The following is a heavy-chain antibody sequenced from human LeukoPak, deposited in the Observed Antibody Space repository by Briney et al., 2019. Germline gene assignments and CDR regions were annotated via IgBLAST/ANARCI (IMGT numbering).Heavy chain of an antibody. J-gene: IGHJ3*02. CDR2: ISYSSSTI. CDR1: GFTFSSYS. D-gene: IGHD3-3*01. V-gene: IGHV3-48*01. Sequence: GGSLRLSCAASGFTFSSYSMNWARQAPGKGLEWVSYISYSSSTIYYADSVKGRFTISRDNGKNSLYLQMNSLRAEDTAVYYCARGLQRGLRFLEWLPRVGAFDIWGQGTMVTVSS. CDR3: ARGLQRGLRFLEWLPRVGAFDI.